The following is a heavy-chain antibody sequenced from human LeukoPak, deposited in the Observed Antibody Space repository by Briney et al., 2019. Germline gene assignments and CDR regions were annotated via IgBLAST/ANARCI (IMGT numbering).Heavy chain of an antibody. J-gene: IGHJ4*02. CDR2: IYYSGSS. D-gene: IGHD6-13*01. CDR3: ARHGTIAAAGYFDY. Sequence: KPSETLSLTCTVSGGSTSSYYWSWIRQPPGKGREWIGYIYYSGSSNYNPSLKSRVNMLVDKSKNEFSLKLNSVTAADTAVYYCARHGTIAAAGYFDYWGQGSLVTVSS. V-gene: IGHV4-59*01. CDR1: GGSTSSYY.